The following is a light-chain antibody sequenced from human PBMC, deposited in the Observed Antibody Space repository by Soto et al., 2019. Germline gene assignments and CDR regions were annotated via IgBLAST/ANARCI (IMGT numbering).Light chain of an antibody. CDR3: QQGYSTSWT. Sequence: DIQMTQSPSSLSASVGDRVTITCRASQSISSYLNWYQQKPGKAPKLLIYAASSLQSGVTSRFSGSGSGTDFTLTISSLQPEDFATYYCQQGYSTSWTFGQGTKVEIK. V-gene: IGKV1-39*01. CDR1: QSISSY. CDR2: AAS. J-gene: IGKJ1*01.